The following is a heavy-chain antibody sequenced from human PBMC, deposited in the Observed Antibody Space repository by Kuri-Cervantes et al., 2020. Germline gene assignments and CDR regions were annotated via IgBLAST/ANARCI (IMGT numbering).Heavy chain of an antibody. Sequence: SLKISCAASRFTFDDYAMYWVRQAPGKGLEWVSSISWSSGDVGYAGSVRGRFTLSRDNAKNFLCLQMSSLRAEDTAVYYCARDSTPHYGMDVWGQGTTVTVSS. CDR3: ARDSTPHYGMDV. CDR1: RFTFDDYA. D-gene: IGHD2-15*01. CDR2: ISWSSGDV. V-gene: IGHV3-9*01. J-gene: IGHJ6*02.